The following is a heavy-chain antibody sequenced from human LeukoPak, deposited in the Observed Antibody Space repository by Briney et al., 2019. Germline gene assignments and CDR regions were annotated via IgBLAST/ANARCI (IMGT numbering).Heavy chain of an antibody. CDR2: IYCDDDK. Sequence: SGPTLVKTTQTSAQTYAFSGFSLTTSGMGVGWIRQPPGKALEWLALIYCDDDKRYSPSLKSRLTITKDTSKNQVVLTMTNMDPVDTATYYCAHEVRFGEIGFDIWGQGTMVTVSS. CDR1: GFSLTTSGMG. V-gene: IGHV2-5*02. D-gene: IGHD3-10*01. J-gene: IGHJ3*02. CDR3: AHEVRFGEIGFDI.